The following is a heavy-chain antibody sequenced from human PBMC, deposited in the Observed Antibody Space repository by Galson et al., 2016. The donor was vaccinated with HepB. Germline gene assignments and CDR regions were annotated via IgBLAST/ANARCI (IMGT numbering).Heavy chain of an antibody. CDR2: TSDYTGNT. CDR1: GYTFISFG. Sequence: SVKVSCKASGYTFISFGINWVRQAPGQGLEWMGWTSDYTGNTNYAENLQGRVTMTTDTSTTTAYMELRSLRSDDTAVYCCASQREIGHLDGMDVWGQGTTVTVSS. CDR3: ASQREIGHLDGMDV. J-gene: IGHJ6*02. V-gene: IGHV1-18*01. D-gene: IGHD6-25*01.